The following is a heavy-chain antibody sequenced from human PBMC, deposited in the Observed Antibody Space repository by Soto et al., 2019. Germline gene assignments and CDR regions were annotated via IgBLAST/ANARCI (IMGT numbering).Heavy chain of an antibody. CDR2: IYHSGST. V-gene: IGHV4-31*03. CDR1: GGSIRSTRYY. D-gene: IGHD3-3*01. Sequence: QVQLQEAGPGLVKPSQTLSLTCTVSGGSIRSTRYYWSWIRQHPGKGLEWIAYIYHSGSTYYNPSLKSRVAMSVDTSSNQFSLSLSSVTAADTAVYYCARVTSEDRITISGVVIGTMDVWAQGTTVTVSS. J-gene: IGHJ6*02. CDR3: ARVTSEDRITISGVVIGTMDV.